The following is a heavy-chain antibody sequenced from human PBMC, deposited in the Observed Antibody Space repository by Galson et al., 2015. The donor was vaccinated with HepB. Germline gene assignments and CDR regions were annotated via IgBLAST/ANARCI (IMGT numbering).Heavy chain of an antibody. CDR2: ISSSSSYT. CDR1: GFTFSDYY. V-gene: IGHV3-11*06. J-gene: IGHJ3*02. D-gene: IGHD2-2*01. CDR3: ARVRVVPAATARPVAFDI. Sequence: SLRLSCAASGFTFSDYYMSWIRQAPGKGLEWVSYISSSSSYTNYADSVKGRFTISRDNAKNSLYLQMNSLRAEDTAVYYCARVRVVPAATARPVAFDIWGQGTMVTVSS.